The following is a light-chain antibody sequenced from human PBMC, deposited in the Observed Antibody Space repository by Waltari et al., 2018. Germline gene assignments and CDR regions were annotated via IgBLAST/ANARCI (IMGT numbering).Light chain of an antibody. V-gene: IGLV2-8*01. CDR1: SSHGGGYNF. CDR2: EVS. Sequence: QSALTQPPSASGSPGHSVAIPCTGTSSHGGGYNFVSRYQQPPGQAPKLMIYEVSKRPSGVPDRFSGSKSGNTASLTVSGLQAEDEADYYCTSYGDINNLVFGGGTKLTVL. J-gene: IGLJ2*01. CDR3: TSYGDINNLV.